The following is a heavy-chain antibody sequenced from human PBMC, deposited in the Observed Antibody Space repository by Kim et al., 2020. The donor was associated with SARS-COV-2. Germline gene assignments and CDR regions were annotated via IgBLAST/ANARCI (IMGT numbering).Heavy chain of an antibody. V-gene: IGHV3-30*18. CDR1: GFNFSNYG. Sequence: GGSLRLSCAASGFNFSNYGMHWVRQAPGKGLEWVSAITCRGSNKYYADSVKGRFTISRDNSKNTLYLQMDSLRPEDTAVYFCAKDKSVFMIAGGGESGGMDVWGQGTRVTVSS. J-gene: IGHJ6*02. CDR2: ITCRGSNK. CDR3: AKDKSVFMIAGGGESGGMDV. D-gene: IGHD3-16*01.